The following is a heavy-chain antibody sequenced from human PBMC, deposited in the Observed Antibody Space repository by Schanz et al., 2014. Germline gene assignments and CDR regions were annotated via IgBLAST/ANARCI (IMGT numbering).Heavy chain of an antibody. J-gene: IGHJ4*02. Sequence: QVQLVQSGAEVKKPGASVKVSCKASGYSFTPFPIHWVRQAPGQRLEWMGWINAGTGNTEYSQKFQGRVTITRDTLASTAYMEVSSLRSEDTAMYYCARDYYDSSGYYYCDYWGQGTLVTVSS. CDR3: ARDYYDSSGYYYCDY. CDR1: GYSFTPFP. D-gene: IGHD3-22*01. CDR2: INAGTGNT. V-gene: IGHV1-3*01.